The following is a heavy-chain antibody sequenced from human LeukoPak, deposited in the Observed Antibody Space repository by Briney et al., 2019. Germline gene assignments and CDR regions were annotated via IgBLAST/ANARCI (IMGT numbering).Heavy chain of an antibody. CDR2: INHSGST. CDR1: GGSFSGYY. V-gene: IGHV4-34*01. J-gene: IGHJ4*02. CDR3: ARGISLWY. Sequence: SETLSLTCAVYGGSFSGYYWSWIRQPPGKGLEWIGEINHSGSTNYNPSLKSRVTISVDTSKNQFSLKLSSVTAADTAVYYCARGISLWYWGQGTLVTVS. D-gene: IGHD3-16*01.